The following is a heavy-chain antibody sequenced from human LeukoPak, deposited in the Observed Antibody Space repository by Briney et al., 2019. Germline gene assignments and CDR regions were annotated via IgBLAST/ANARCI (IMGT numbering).Heavy chain of an antibody. D-gene: IGHD5-12*01. CDR1: GGTFSSYA. V-gene: IGHV1-69*05. CDR3: ARGEGSGDERDYYYYYMDV. Sequence: SVKVSCKASGGTFSSYAISWVRQAPGQGLEWMGGTIPIFGTANYAQKFQGRVTITTDESTSTAYMERSSLRSEDTAVYYCARGEGSGDERDYYYYYMDVWGKGTTVTV. J-gene: IGHJ6*03. CDR2: TIPIFGTA.